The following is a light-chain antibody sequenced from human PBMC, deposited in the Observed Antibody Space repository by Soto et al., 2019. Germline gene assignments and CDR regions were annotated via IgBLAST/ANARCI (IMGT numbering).Light chain of an antibody. J-gene: IGLJ1*01. CDR2: EVS. V-gene: IGLV2-14*01. CDR3: SSYTTSSTYV. Sequence: QSALTQPASVSASPGQSITISCTGTSSDVGGYNYVSWYQHHPGKAPKLMIFEVSNRPSGVSNRFSGSKSGNTASLTISGLHAEDEADYYCSSYTTSSTYVFGTGTKLTVL. CDR1: SSDVGGYNY.